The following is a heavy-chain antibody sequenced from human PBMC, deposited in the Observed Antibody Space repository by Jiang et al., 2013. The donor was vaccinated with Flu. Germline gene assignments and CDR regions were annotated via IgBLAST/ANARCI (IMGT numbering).Heavy chain of an antibody. V-gene: IGHV4-30-4*01. Sequence: GPGLVKSSQTLSLTCTVSGGSLKTGDFYWTWIRQSPGKGLECIGYIYYSDNTYYYYNPSLKSRLTISVDTSKNQFSLRLTSVTAADTAMYYCAGATSVTMWAFDIWGPGTKVIVSS. CDR1: GGSLKTGDFY. J-gene: IGHJ3*02. CDR3: AGATSVTMWAFDI. CDR2: IYYSDNTYY. D-gene: IGHD3-10*02.